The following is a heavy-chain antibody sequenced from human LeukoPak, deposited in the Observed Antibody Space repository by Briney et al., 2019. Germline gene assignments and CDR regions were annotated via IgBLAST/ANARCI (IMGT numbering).Heavy chain of an antibody. CDR2: INSDGSST. CDR3: ARVDYGDYVAAVDI. V-gene: IGHV3-74*01. J-gene: IGHJ3*02. D-gene: IGHD4-17*01. Sequence: PGGSLRLSCAASGFTFSSNWMHWVRHTPGKGLLWVSRINSDGSSTSYADSVKGRFTISRDNARNTLYLQMNSLRDEDTGVYHCARVDYGDYVAAVDIWGQGTMVTVFS. CDR1: GFTFSSNW.